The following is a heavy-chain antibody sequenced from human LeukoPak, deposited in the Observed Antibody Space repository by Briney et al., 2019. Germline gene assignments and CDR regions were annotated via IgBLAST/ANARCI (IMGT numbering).Heavy chain of an antibody. J-gene: IGHJ4*02. CDR3: AKDLVLGVVSAAILHY. D-gene: IGHD2-2*01. V-gene: IGHV3-21*01. Sequence: GGSLRLSCAASGFTLNSYSMNGVRQAPGKGLECVSSISSSSSYIYYADSLKGRFTISRDNSKNSLYLQMNSLRAEDTAVYYCAKDLVLGVVSAAILHYWGQGTLVTVSS. CDR1: GFTLNSYS. CDR2: ISSSSSYI.